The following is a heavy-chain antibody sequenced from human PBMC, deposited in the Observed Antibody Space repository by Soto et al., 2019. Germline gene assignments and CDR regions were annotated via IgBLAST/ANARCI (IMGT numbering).Heavy chain of an antibody. CDR3: ARRSDPYYYDSSGYYGAFDI. CDR2: IYYSGST. D-gene: IGHD3-22*01. J-gene: IGHJ3*02. CDR1: GGSISSSSYY. Sequence: QLQLQESGPGLVKPSETLSLTCTVSGGSISSSSYYWGWIRQPPGKGLEWIGSIYYSGSTYYNPSLKSRVTISVATPTNQFSLTLRSVTAADTAVYYCARRSDPYYYDSSGYYGAFDIWGQGTMVTVSS. V-gene: IGHV4-39*01.